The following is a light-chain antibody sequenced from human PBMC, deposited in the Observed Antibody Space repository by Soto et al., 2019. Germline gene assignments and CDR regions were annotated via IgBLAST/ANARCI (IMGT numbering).Light chain of an antibody. J-gene: IGKJ2*01. Sequence: IVLTQSPATLSLSPGERATLSCRAIQGVSSYLAWYKQKPGQAPRLLIYDASNMATGIPARFSGSGPGTYFTLTISSLEPGGFAVDYCQERSNWPYTFGQGNKLYIK. CDR1: QGVSSY. CDR2: DAS. V-gene: IGKV3D-11*01. CDR3: QERSNWPYT.